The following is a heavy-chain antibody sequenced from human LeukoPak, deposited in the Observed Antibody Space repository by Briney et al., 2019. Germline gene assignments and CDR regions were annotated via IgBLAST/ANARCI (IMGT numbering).Heavy chain of an antibody. CDR2: IYYSGST. V-gene: IGHV4-59*01. CDR3: ARALPYYYDSSGYYAY. Sequence: SETLSLTCTVSGGSISSYYWSWIRQPPGKGLEWIGYIYYSGSTNYNPSLKSRVTISVDTSKNQFSLKLSSVTAADTAVYYCARALPYYYDSSGYYAYWGQGTLVTVSS. J-gene: IGHJ4*02. CDR1: GGSISSYY. D-gene: IGHD3-22*01.